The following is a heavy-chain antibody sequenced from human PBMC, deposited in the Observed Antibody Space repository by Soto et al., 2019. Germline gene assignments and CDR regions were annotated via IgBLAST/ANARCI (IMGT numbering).Heavy chain of an antibody. D-gene: IGHD3-10*01. CDR2: MNPNSGNT. CDR1: GYTFTSYD. V-gene: IGHV1-8*01. J-gene: IGHJ6*02. CDR3: ARGVGEVWFGDLIGYFYGMDV. Sequence: ASVKVSCKASGYTFTSYDINWVRQATGQGLEWMGWMNPNSGNTGFAQKFQGRVTMTSKTSISTAYMELSSLRSEDTAMYYCARGVGEVWFGDLIGYFYGMDVWG.